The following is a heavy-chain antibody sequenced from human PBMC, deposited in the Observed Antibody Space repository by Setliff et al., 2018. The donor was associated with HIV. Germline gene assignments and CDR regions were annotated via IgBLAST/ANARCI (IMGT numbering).Heavy chain of an antibody. CDR1: GGSISGYH. CDR3: HSWAWSYYYYYMDV. Sequence: SETLSLTCTVSGGSISGYHWNWLRQTPGKGLEWIGYIYTSRGTNYNHSLRTRVIISVDTSNQFSLKLSSVTAADTAVYYCHSWAWSYYYYYMDVWGKGTTVTVSS. D-gene: IGHD3-16*01. J-gene: IGHJ6*03. CDR2: IYTSRGT. V-gene: IGHV4-4*09.